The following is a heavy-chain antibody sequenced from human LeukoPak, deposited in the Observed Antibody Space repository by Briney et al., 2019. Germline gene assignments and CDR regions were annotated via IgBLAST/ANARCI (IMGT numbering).Heavy chain of an antibody. CDR1: GYTFTGYY. CDR2: INPNSGGT. Sequence: ASVKVSYKASGYTFTGYYMHWVRQAPGQGLEWMGWINPNSGGTNYAQKFQGWVTMTRDTSISTAYMELSRLRSDDTAVYYCARDADDYGDYVNGFDIWGQGTMVTVSS. D-gene: IGHD4-17*01. CDR3: ARDADDYGDYVNGFDI. J-gene: IGHJ3*02. V-gene: IGHV1-2*04.